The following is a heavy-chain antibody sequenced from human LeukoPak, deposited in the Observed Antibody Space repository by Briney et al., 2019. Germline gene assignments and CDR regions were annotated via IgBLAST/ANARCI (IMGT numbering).Heavy chain of an antibody. CDR1: GFTFSDYY. CDR2: INSDGSST. J-gene: IGHJ6*02. Sequence: PGGSLRLSCAASGFTFSDYYMSWIRQAPGKGLVWVSRINSDGSSTSYADSVKGRFTISRDNAKNTLYLQMNSLRAEDTAVYYCARRAYGMDVWGQGTTVTVSS. CDR3: ARRAYGMDV. D-gene: IGHD4/OR15-4a*01. V-gene: IGHV3-74*01.